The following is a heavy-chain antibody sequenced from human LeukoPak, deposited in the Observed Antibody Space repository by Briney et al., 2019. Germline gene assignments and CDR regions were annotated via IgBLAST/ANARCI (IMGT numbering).Heavy chain of an antibody. CDR2: INPNSGGT. D-gene: IGHD1-26*01. CDR3: ARGSIVGATFDYFDY. Sequence: GASVKVSCKASGYAFTDYYTHWVRQAPGQGLEWMGWINPNSGGTNYAQKFQGRVTMTRDTSISTAYMDLSRLRSDDTAVYYCARGSIVGATFDYFDYWGQGTLVTVSS. J-gene: IGHJ4*02. CDR1: GYAFTDYY. V-gene: IGHV1-2*02.